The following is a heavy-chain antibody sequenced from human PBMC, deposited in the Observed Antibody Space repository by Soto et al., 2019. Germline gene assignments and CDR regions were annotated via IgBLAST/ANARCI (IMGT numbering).Heavy chain of an antibody. V-gene: IGHV4-4*02. D-gene: IGHD4-4*01. J-gene: IGHJ2*01. CDR3: RSSTSKSGLYWYFDL. Sequence: QVQLQESGPGLVKPSGTLSLTCAVSGGSINSSDWWSWVRQPPGKGLEWIGEIHDSGTTNYNPSLKSRVTISLDKSKTHFSLGLSSVNAADAAVYYCRSSTSKSGLYWYFDLWGRGTLVTVSS. CDR2: IHDSGTT. CDR1: GGSINSSDW.